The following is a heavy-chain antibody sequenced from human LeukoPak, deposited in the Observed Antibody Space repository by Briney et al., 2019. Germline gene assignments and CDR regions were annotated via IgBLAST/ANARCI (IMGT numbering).Heavy chain of an antibody. J-gene: IGHJ4*02. D-gene: IGHD1-26*01. CDR3: AKDTYSTSPYYFDC. Sequence: PGGSLRLSCAASGFTFNAFTMHWVRQAPGKGLEWISSFTTTSIYMYYADSVKGRFTISRDNAKNSLYLQMNSLRAEDTAVYYCAKDTYSTSPYYFDCWGQGTLVTVSS. V-gene: IGHV3-21*04. CDR2: FTTTSIYM. CDR1: GFTFNAFT.